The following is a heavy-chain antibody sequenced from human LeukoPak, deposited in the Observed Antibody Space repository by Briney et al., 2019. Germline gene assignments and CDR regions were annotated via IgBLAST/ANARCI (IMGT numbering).Heavy chain of an antibody. V-gene: IGHV4-39*01. J-gene: IGHJ5*01. D-gene: IGHD2-15*01. CDR1: GYSVSSSPYY. CDR3: ARQFYCSAGTCFYPNWFDS. Sequence: PSETLSLTCSVSGYSVSSSPYYWGWIRQPPGKGLEWIVSMYYNGNTYYDRSLKSRVTVSLDKSKNQFFLRLSSVTAADTATYYCARQFYCSAGTCFYPNWFDSWGQGSLVTVSS. CDR2: MYYNGNT.